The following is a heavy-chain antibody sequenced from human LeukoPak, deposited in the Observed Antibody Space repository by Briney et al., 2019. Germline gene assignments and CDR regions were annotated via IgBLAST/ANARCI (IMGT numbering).Heavy chain of an antibody. J-gene: IGHJ4*02. CDR2: INPSGGST. CDR3: ARVPYSSSWPSYFDY. V-gene: IGHV1-46*01. Sequence: ASVKVSCKASGYTFTSYYMHWVRQAPGQGLEWMGIINPSGGSTSYAQKFQGRVTLTRDTSTSTVYMELSSLRSEDTAVYYCARVPYSSSWPSYFDYWGQGTLVTVSS. D-gene: IGHD6-13*01. CDR1: GYTFTSYY.